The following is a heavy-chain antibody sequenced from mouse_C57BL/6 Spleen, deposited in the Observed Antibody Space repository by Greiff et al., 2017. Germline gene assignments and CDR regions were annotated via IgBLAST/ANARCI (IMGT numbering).Heavy chain of an antibody. CDR2: IYPGDGDT. CDR3: ARSSSVAWFAY. CDR1: GYAFSSYW. V-gene: IGHV1-80*01. J-gene: IGHJ3*01. Sequence: VQLQESGAELVKPGASVKISCKASGYAFSSYWMNWVKQRPGKGLEWIGQIYPGDGDTNYNGKFKGKATLTADKSSSTAYMQLSRLTSEDSAVYFCARSSSVAWFAYWGQGTLVTVAA.